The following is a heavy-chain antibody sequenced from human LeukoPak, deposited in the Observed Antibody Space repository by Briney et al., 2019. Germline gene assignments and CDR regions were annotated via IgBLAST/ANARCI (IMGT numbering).Heavy chain of an antibody. V-gene: IGHV3-9*01. CDR3: VKDGSGSYYDY. CDR1: GFTFDDYA. Sequence: GRSLRLSCAASGFTFDDYAMHWVRQAPGKGLEWVSGISWNSGSIGYADSVKGRFTISRDNAKNSLYLQMNSLRAEDTAVYYCVKDGSGSYYDYWGQGTLVTVSS. CDR2: ISWNSGSI. D-gene: IGHD3-10*01. J-gene: IGHJ4*02.